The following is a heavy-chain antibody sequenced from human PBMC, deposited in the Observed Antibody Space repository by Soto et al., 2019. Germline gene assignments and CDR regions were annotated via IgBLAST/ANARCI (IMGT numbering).Heavy chain of an antibody. J-gene: IGHJ4*02. V-gene: IGHV4-59*01. CDR2: VYHIGST. Sequence: QLQLQESGPGLVKPSETLSLTCTVSGGSISTSYWSWIRQPPGKGLEWLGYVYHIGSTKYNPSLKNRVNISIDTSQNQFSLTLESVIAADTALYYCARDGSGHDFWDGPWYFDSWGQGTLVTVSS. CDR1: GGSISTSY. CDR3: ARDGSGHDFWDGPWYFDS. D-gene: IGHD3-3*01.